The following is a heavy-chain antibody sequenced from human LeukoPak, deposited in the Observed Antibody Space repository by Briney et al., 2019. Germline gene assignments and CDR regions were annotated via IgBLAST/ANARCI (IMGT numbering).Heavy chain of an antibody. CDR3: ASSAFYYYDSSGYPVDC. V-gene: IGHV3-21*01. CDR1: GFTFGTYS. Sequence: SGGSLRLSCAASGFTFGTYSMNWVRQAPGKGLEWVSSISSSSSYIYYADSVKGRFTISRDNAKNSLYLQMNSLRAEDTAVYYCASSAFYYYDSSGYPVDCWGQGTLVTVSS. J-gene: IGHJ4*02. D-gene: IGHD3-22*01. CDR2: ISSSSSYI.